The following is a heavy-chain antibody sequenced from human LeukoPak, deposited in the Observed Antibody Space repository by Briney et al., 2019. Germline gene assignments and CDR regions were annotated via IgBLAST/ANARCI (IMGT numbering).Heavy chain of an antibody. CDR1: GGSISSGDYY. D-gene: IGHD3-22*01. Sequence: SETLSLTCTVSGGSISSGDYYWSWIRQPPGKGLEWIGYIYYSGSTYYNPSLKSRVTISVDTSKNQFSLKPSSVTAADTAVYYCARDPLIDSSGYPYWGQGTLVTVSS. CDR3: ARDPLIDSSGYPY. V-gene: IGHV4-30-4*01. J-gene: IGHJ4*02. CDR2: IYYSGST.